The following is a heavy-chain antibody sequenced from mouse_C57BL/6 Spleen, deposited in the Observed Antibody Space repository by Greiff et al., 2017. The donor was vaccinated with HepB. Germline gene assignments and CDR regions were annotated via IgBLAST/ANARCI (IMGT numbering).Heavy chain of an antibody. CDR1: GYTFTSDG. CDR2: IYPRSGHN. J-gene: IGHJ3*01. V-gene: IGHV1-81*01. Sequence: VQLQQSGAELARPGASVKLSCKASGYTFTSDGLSWVKQRTGQGLEWIGEIYPRSGHNYYNEKFKGKATPSADKSSSTAYMELGSLTSEDSAVYFCAEDRFAYWGQGTLVTVSA. CDR3: AEDRFAY.